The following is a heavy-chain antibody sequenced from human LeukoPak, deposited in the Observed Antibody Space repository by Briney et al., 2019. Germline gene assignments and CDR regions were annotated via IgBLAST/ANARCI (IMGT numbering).Heavy chain of an antibody. V-gene: IGHV4-34*01. D-gene: IGHD6-6*01. CDR2: INHSGST. CDR1: GGSFSGYY. J-gene: IGHJ4*02. Sequence: SETLSLTCAVYGGSFSGYYWTWTRQPPGKGLEWIGEINHSGSTNYNPSLKSRVTISVDTSKNQFSLKLSSVTAADTAVYYCARGSGQIAARPSYFDYWGQGTLVTVSS. CDR3: ARGSGQIAARPSYFDY.